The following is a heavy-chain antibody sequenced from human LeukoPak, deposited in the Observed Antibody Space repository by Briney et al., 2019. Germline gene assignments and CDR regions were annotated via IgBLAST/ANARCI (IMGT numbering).Heavy chain of an antibody. Sequence: SETLSLTCSVSGGSISSYYWSWIPQSPGKGLEWIGYIYDSGSTNYNPSLKSRVTISVDTSKNQFSLKLSSVTAADTAVYYCARHRGGWLRAFDYWGQGTLVTVSS. CDR3: ARHRGGWLRAFDY. J-gene: IGHJ4*02. D-gene: IGHD5-12*01. V-gene: IGHV4-59*08. CDR2: IYDSGST. CDR1: GGSISSYY.